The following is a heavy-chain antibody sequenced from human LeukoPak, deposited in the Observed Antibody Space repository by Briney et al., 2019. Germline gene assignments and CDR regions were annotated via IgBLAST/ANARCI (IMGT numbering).Heavy chain of an antibody. CDR3: ARAGSGIAAAGINY. V-gene: IGHV1-8*02. CDR1: GYTFTDYY. J-gene: IGHJ4*02. D-gene: IGHD6-13*01. CDR2: MNPNSGNT. Sequence: ASVKISCKVSGYTFTDYYMHWVRQATGQGLEWMGWMNPNSGNTGYAQKFQGRVTMTRNTSISTAYMELSSLRSEDTAVYYCARAGSGIAAAGINYWGQGTLVTVSS.